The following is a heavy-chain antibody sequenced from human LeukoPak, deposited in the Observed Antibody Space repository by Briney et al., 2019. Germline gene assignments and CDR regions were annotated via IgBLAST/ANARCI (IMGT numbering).Heavy chain of an antibody. Sequence: GGSLRLSCAASGFTFSSHAMNWVRQAPGKGLEWVSNISGRGGSTYYADSVKGRFTISRDNSKNTLYLQMNSLTAEDTAIYYCVSGGDYHVRLCTYWGQGTLVTVSS. D-gene: IGHD4-17*01. V-gene: IGHV3-23*01. CDR2: ISGRGGST. CDR3: VSGGDYHVRLCTY. J-gene: IGHJ4*01. CDR1: GFTFSSHA.